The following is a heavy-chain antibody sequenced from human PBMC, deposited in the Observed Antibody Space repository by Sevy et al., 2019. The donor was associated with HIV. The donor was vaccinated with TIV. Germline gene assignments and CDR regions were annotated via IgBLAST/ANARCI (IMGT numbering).Heavy chain of an antibody. V-gene: IGHV3-30*02. D-gene: IGHD3-10*01. CDR1: GFSFSAYG. J-gene: IGHJ3*02. CDR2: IRYDGSTR. CDR3: VKGLGMVQGSLLSDDT. Sequence: GGSLRLSCAASGFSFSAYGMHWVRQAPGKGLEWVTFIRYDGSTRYYADSVKGRFTISRDNVRSTLYLEMNSLRAEDTAVYYGVKGLGMVQGSLLSDDTWGQGTMVTVSS.